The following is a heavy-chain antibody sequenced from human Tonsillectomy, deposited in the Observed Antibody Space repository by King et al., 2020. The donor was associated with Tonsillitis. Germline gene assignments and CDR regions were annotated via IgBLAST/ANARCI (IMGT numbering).Heavy chain of an antibody. D-gene: IGHD3-22*01. V-gene: IGHV3-43*02. J-gene: IGHJ2*01. CDR2: ISGDGGST. Sequence: EVQLVESGGGVVQPGGSLRLSCAASGFTFDDYAMHWVRQAPGKGLEWVSLISGDGGSTYYADSVKGRFTISRDNSENSLYLQMNSLRTEDTALYYCAKDYDYYDSTGYYWNWYFDTWGRGTLVTVSS. CDR1: GFTFDDYA. CDR3: AKDYDYYDSTGYYWNWYFDT.